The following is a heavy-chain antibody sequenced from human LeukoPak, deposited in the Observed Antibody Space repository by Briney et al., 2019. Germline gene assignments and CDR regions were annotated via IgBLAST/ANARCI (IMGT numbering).Heavy chain of an antibody. CDR2: INPNSGGT. CDR3: AREKVLLWFGAHLRYYYYGMDV. D-gene: IGHD3-10*01. CDR1: GYTFTGYY. V-gene: IGHV1-2*04. Sequence: GASVKVSCKASGYTFTGYYMHWVRQAPGQGLEWMGWINPNSGGTNYAQKFQGWVTMTRDTSISTAYMELSRLRSDDTAVYYCAREKVLLWFGAHLRYYYYGMDVWGQGTTVTVSS. J-gene: IGHJ6*02.